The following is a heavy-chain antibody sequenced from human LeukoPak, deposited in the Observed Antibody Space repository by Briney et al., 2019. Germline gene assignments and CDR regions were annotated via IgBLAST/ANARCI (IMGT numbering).Heavy chain of an antibody. CDR3: AKVPGEAGYDY. V-gene: IGHV3-7*01. J-gene: IGHJ4*02. CDR1: GFTFSNYW. CDR2: IKQDGSEK. Sequence: GGSLRLSCAASGFTFSNYWMAWVRQAPGKGLEWVGTIKQDGSEKYYVDSVKGRFTISRDNARNSLYLQMSSLRAEDTAVYYCAKVPGEAGYDYWGQGTLVTVSS. D-gene: IGHD3-9*01.